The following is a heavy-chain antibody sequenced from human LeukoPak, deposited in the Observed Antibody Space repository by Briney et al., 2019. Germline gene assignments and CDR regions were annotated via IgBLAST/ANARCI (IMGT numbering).Heavy chain of an antibody. V-gene: IGHV4-61*02. CDR3: ERGWPFFY. CDR1: GGSISSGSYY. CDR2: IYTSGST. Sequence: SQTLSLTCTVSGGSISSGSYYWSWIRQPAGKGLEWIGRIYTSGSTNYNPSLKSRVTISVDTSKTQFSRKLSSVTAADTAVYYGERGWPFFYWGQGTLVTVSS. D-gene: IGHD2-15*01. J-gene: IGHJ4*02.